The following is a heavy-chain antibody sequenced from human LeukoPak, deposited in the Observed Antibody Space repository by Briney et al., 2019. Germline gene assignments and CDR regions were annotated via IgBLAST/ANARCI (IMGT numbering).Heavy chain of an antibody. V-gene: IGHV3-66*01. CDR3: ARDGEYSYGYGFDY. J-gene: IGHJ4*02. CDR1: GFTVSSKY. CDR2: IYGGGGT. D-gene: IGHD5-18*01. Sequence: GGSLRLSCAASGFTVSSKYMSWVRQAPGKGLEWVSVIYGGGGTYYADFVKGRFTISRDNSKNTLYLQINSLRAEDTAVYYCARDGEYSYGYGFDYWGQGTLVTVSS.